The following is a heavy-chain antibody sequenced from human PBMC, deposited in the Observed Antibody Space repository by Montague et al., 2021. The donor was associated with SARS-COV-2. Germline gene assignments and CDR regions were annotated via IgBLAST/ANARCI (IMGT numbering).Heavy chain of an antibody. D-gene: IGHD2-2*01. V-gene: IGHV4-39*01. J-gene: IGHJ5*02. CDR2: IHYSRST. CDR3: AAQSSGGYYSSSSCYVWFDP. CDR1: GGSISSSSYY. Sequence: SETLSLTCTVSGGSISSSSYYWGWIRQPPGQGLEWIGSIHYSRSTYYNPSLKSRVTISVDTSKKHFSLTLSSVTAADTAVYFCAAQSSGGYYSSSSCYVWFDPWGQGTWVTVSS.